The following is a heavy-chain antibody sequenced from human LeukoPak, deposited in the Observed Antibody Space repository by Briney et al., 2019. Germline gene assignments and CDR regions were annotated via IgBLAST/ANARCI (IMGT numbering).Heavy chain of an antibody. Sequence: ASVKVSCKASGYTFTSYDINWVRQAPGQGLEWMGWMNPNSGNTGYAQKFQGRVTMTRNTSISTAYMELSSLRSEDTAVYYCARGVRYYDFWSGTNHYGMDVWGQGTTVTVSS. J-gene: IGHJ6*02. CDR2: MNPNSGNT. CDR3: ARGVRYYDFWSGTNHYGMDV. V-gene: IGHV1-8*01. D-gene: IGHD3-3*01. CDR1: GYTFTSYD.